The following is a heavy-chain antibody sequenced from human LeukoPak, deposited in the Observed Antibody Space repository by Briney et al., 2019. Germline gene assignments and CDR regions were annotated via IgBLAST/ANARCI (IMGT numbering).Heavy chain of an antibody. D-gene: IGHD4-17*01. CDR3: TRDRWGGDYTSRGMDV. CDR2: INSDGSST. Sequence: GGSLRLSCAASGFTFSSYWMHWVRQAPGKGLVWVSRINSDGSSTSYADSVKGRFTISRDNAKNTLYLQMNSLRAEDTAVYYCTRDRWGGDYTSRGMDVWGKGTTVTISS. J-gene: IGHJ6*04. CDR1: GFTFSSYW. V-gene: IGHV3-74*01.